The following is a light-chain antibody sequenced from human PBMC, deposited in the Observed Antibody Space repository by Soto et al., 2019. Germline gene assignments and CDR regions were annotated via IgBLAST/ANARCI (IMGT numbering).Light chain of an antibody. Sequence: QLVLTQSPSASASLGASVKLTCTLSSGHSSYAIAWHQQQPEKGPRYLMKLNSDGSHNQGDGIPDRFSGSSSGSERYLTISSLQSEDEADYYCQTWGAGIRVVFGGGTKLTVL. CDR2: LNSDGSH. V-gene: IGLV4-69*01. CDR1: SGHSSYA. CDR3: QTWGAGIRVV. J-gene: IGLJ2*01.